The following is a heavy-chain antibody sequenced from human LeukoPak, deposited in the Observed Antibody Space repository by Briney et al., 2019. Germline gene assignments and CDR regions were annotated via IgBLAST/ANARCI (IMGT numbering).Heavy chain of an antibody. CDR2: INSDGSSI. V-gene: IGHV3-74*01. CDR3: ARGDYGDFYYFDY. CDR1: GFTFSSYA. J-gene: IGHJ4*02. D-gene: IGHD4-17*01. Sequence: PGGSLRLSCAASGFTFSSYAMSWVRQAPGKGLVWVSRINSDGSSISYADSVKGRFTISRDNAKNTLYLQMNSLRAEDTAVYYCARGDYGDFYYFDYWGQGTLVTVSS.